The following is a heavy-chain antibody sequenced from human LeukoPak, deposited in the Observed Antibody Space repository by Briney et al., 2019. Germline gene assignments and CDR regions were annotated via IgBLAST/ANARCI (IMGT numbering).Heavy chain of an antibody. Sequence: PGGSLRLSCAASGFTFSSYGMHWVRQAPGKGLEWVADICYDGSNKYYADSVKGRFTISRDNSKTTLYRPMNSLRAEDTAVYYCARDRSGSYGTDLVYWGQGTLVTVSS. CDR3: ARDRSGSYGTDLVY. D-gene: IGHD1-26*01. J-gene: IGHJ4*02. CDR1: GFTFSSYG. CDR2: ICYDGSNK. V-gene: IGHV3-33*01.